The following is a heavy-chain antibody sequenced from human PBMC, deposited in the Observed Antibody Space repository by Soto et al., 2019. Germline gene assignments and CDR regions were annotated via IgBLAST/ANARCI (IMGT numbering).Heavy chain of an antibody. D-gene: IGHD6-6*01. CDR1: GYTFTSYG. Sequence: ASVKVSCKASGYTFTSYGISWVRQAPGQGLEWMGWISAYNGNTNYAQKLQGRVTMTTDTSTSTAYMELRSLRSDDTAVYYCARGIGQQLGARTRHYQQFDYWGQGTLVTVSS. CDR2: ISAYNGNT. V-gene: IGHV1-18*01. CDR3: ARGIGQQLGARTRHYQQFDY. J-gene: IGHJ4*02.